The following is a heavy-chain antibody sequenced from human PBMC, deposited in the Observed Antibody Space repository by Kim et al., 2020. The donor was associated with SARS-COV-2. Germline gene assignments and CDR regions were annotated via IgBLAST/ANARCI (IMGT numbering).Heavy chain of an antibody. J-gene: IGHJ4*02. CDR1: GITFSSTW. D-gene: IGHD3-10*01. CDR3: AKDMEI. Sequence: GGSLRLSCAVSGITFSSTWMNWVRQAPGKVLEWVADINEDGSQKYYVDSVRGRFTISRDNAKNSVSLQMNSLRDEDTAVYYCAKDMEIRGQGNLGTVSS. V-gene: IGHV3-7*01. CDR2: INEDGSQK.